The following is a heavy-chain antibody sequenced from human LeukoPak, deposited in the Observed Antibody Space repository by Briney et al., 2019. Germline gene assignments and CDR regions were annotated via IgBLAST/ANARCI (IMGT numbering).Heavy chain of an antibody. D-gene: IGHD3-3*01. CDR3: ARGRSDFWSDLQY. V-gene: IGHV3-23*01. CDR1: GFTFSSYA. J-gene: IGHJ4*02. CDR2: IRGFDNST. Sequence: GGSLRLSCVASGFTFSSYAMTWVRQAPGKGLEWVSSIRGFDNSTYYAGSVKGRFTISRDNSRDTLFLRMDSLTRDDAAVYYCARGRSDFWSDLQYWGQGTLVTVSS.